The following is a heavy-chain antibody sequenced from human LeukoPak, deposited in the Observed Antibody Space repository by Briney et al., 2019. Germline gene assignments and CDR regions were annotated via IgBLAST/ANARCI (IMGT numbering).Heavy chain of an antibody. CDR3: ARDSLLWFGELLQDYCYYMDV. D-gene: IGHD3-10*01. V-gene: IGHV3-74*01. CDR1: GFTFSSYW. J-gene: IGHJ6*03. Sequence: PGGSLRLSCAASGFTFSSYWMHWVRQAPGKGLVWVSRINSDGSSTSYADSVKGRFTISRDNAKNTLYLQMNSLRAEDTAVYYCARDSLLWFGELLQDYCYYMDVWGKGTTVTVSS. CDR2: INSDGSST.